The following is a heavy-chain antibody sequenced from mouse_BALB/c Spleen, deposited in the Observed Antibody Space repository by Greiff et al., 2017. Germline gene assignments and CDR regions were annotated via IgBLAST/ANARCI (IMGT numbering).Heavy chain of an antibody. J-gene: IGHJ1*01. V-gene: IGHV2-6-7*01. D-gene: IGHD2-1*01. CDR1: GFSLTGYG. CDR2: IWGDGST. Sequence: QVQLKESGPGLVAPSQSLSITCTVSGFSLTGYGVNWVRQPPGKGLEWLGMIWGDGSTDYNSALKSRLSISKDNSKSQVFLKMNSLQTDDTARYYCARDQNGNYGYFDVWGAGTTVTVSS. CDR3: ARDQNGNYGYFDV.